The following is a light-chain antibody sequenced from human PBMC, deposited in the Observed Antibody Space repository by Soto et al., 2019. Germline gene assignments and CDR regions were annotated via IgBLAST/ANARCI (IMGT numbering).Light chain of an antibody. CDR3: HQYYSNPWT. V-gene: IGKV1-8*01. Sequence: AIRMTQSPSSFSASTGDRVTITCRASQGISSYLAWYQQKPGKATKLLIYAASTLQSGVPSRFSGSGSGPEFTLTITCLQPEDFATYYCHQYYSNPWTFGQGTKVEIK. CDR1: QGISSY. J-gene: IGKJ1*01. CDR2: AAS.